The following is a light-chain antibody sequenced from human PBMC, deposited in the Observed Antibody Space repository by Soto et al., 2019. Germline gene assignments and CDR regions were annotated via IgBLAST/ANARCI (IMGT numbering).Light chain of an antibody. CDR3: ASWDVTLNGYWV. CDR2: DNI. V-gene: IGLV1-44*01. J-gene: IGLJ3*02. Sequence: QSVLTQPPSASETPGQTVTISCSGSSSNIGSNSVNWYQQLPGTAPKLLIYDNIQRPSGVPDRFSGSKSGTSASLAISGLQSEDEADYYCASWDVTLNGYWVFGGGTKVTVL. CDR1: SSNIGSNS.